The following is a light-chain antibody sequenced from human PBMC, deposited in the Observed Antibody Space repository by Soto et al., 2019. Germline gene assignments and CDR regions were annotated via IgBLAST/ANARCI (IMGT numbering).Light chain of an antibody. V-gene: IGKV1-39*01. CDR2: GAS. J-gene: IGKJ1*01. CDR1: QSISNY. Sequence: DIQMTQSPSSLSASVGDRVTITCRASQSISNYLNWYQQKPGKAPKLLIYGASNLQSGVPSRFSGSGSGTDFTVTISSLKNEEYATCSCQQSYSTPRTFGQGTKVEIK. CDR3: QQSYSTPRT.